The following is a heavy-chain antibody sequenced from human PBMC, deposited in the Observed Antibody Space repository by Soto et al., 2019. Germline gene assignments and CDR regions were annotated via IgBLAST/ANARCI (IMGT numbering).Heavy chain of an antibody. Sequence: QVQLQQWGAGLLKPAETLSLTCAVYGGSVSGYYWSWIRQPPEKGLEWIGEINHSGSTNYNPSLKSRVTISVDTSKNQFSLKLSSVTAADTAVYYCATKSRNIVATLDFDYWGQGTLVTVSS. V-gene: IGHV4-34*01. CDR1: GGSVSGYY. CDR2: INHSGST. CDR3: ATKSRNIVATLDFDY. J-gene: IGHJ4*02. D-gene: IGHD5-12*01.